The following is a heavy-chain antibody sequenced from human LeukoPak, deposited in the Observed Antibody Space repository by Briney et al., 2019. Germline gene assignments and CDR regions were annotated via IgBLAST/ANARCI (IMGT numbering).Heavy chain of an antibody. V-gene: IGHV1-69*13. D-gene: IGHD3-10*01. J-gene: IGHJ6*03. CDR3: ARGNDGSGSPSYYFYYMDV. CDR2: IIPIFGTA. Sequence: GASVKVSCKASGGTFSSYTISWVRQAPGQGLEWMGGIIPIFGTANYAQKFQGRVTITADESTSTAYMELSSLRSEDTAVYYCARGNDGSGSPSYYFYYMDVWGKGTTVTIFS. CDR1: GGTFSSYT.